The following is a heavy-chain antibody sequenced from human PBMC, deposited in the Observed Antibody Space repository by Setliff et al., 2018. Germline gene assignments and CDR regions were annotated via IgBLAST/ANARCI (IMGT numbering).Heavy chain of an antibody. V-gene: IGHV1-2*02. D-gene: IGHD3-10*01. J-gene: IGHJ6*04. CDR3: ARGTDYHGSGSYWAKDV. CDR2: INPRTGVT. CDR1: GGTFSGYA. Sequence: GASVKVSCKVSGGTFSGYAITWVRRAPGQGLEWVGGINPRTGVTNYARKFQGRVTMTRDTSITTVYMDLSRLKSDDTAVYYCARGTDYHGSGSYWAKDVWGKGTTVTVSS.